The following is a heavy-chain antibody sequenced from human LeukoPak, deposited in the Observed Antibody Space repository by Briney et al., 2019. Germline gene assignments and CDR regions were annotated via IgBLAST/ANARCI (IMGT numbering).Heavy chain of an antibody. D-gene: IGHD4-11*01. Sequence: SETLSLTCTVSGGSSSSGDYYWSWIRQPPGKGLEWIGYIYYSGSTYYNPSLKSRVTISVDTSKNQFSLKLSPVPAADTAVYYCASYPYSNPYYFDSWGQGTLVTVSS. J-gene: IGHJ4*02. V-gene: IGHV4-30-4*01. CDR2: IYYSGST. CDR3: ASYPYSNPYYFDS. CDR1: GGSSSSGDYY.